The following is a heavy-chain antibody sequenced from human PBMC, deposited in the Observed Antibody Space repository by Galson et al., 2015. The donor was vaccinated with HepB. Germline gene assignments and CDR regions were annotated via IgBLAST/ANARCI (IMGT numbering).Heavy chain of an antibody. J-gene: IGHJ3*02. V-gene: IGHV1-69*06. CDR1: GGTFSSYA. D-gene: IGHD4-11*01. CDR2: IIPIFGTA. Sequence: QSGAEVKKPGTSVKVSCKASGGTFSSYAISWVRQAPGQGLEWMGGIIPIFGTANYAQKFQGRVTITADKSTSTAYMELSSLRSEDTAVYYCARPNDYTDAFDIWGQGTMVTVSS. CDR3: ARPNDYTDAFDI.